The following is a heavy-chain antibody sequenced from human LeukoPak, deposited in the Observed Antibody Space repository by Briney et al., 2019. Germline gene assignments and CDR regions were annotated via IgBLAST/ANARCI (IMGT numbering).Heavy chain of an antibody. Sequence: PGGSLRLSCAVSGFTFSSYGMHWVRQAPGQGLEWVAVISNDGSYKYYVDSVKGRFTISRHNSKNTLDLQMNSLRAEDTAVYYCAKDRGTAALGGDWFDPWGQGTLVTVSS. D-gene: IGHD1-14*01. CDR1: GFTFSSYG. V-gene: IGHV3-30*18. CDR3: AKDRGTAALGGDWFDP. J-gene: IGHJ5*02. CDR2: ISNDGSYK.